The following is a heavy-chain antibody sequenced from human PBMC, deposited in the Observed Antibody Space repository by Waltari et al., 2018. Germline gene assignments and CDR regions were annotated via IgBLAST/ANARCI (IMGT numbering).Heavy chain of an antibody. J-gene: IGHJ4*02. CDR2: IHYSGST. CDR1: GASIISSRYY. Sequence: QLHLQESGPGLLKPSETLSLTCTVSGASIISSRYYWGWIRQPPGKGLEWIGSIHYSGSTYSNPALKSRVTISLDTSKSQFSLKVDSLTAADTAVYYCARNDYGDYFDYWGPGTLVTVSS. V-gene: IGHV4-39*01. D-gene: IGHD4-17*01. CDR3: ARNDYGDYFDY.